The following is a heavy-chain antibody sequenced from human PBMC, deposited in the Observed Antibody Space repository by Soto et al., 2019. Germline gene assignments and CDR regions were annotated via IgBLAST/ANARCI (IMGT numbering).Heavy chain of an antibody. V-gene: IGHV3-21*01. CDR3: ARSPQDVQWLVRFDY. Sequence: GGSLRLSCAASGFTFSSYSMNWVRQAPGKGLEWVSSISSSSSYIYYADSVKGRFTISRDNAKNSLYLQMNSLRAEDTAVYYCARSPQDVQWLVRFDYWGQGTLVTVSS. CDR2: ISSSSSYI. CDR1: GFTFSSYS. J-gene: IGHJ4*02. D-gene: IGHD6-19*01.